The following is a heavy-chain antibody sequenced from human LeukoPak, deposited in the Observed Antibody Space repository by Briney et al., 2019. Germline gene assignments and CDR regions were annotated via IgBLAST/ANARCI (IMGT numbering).Heavy chain of an antibody. CDR2: ISGRGANT. V-gene: IGHV3-23*01. D-gene: IGHD5-12*01. CDR1: GFIFSSYT. J-gene: IGHJ4*02. CDR3: AKICSGDDWGDY. Sequence: SGGSLRLSCVASGFIFSSYTMSWVRQAPGKGLEWVSGISGRGANTYYADSVKGRFTISRDNSKNTLYLQMNSVRAEDTAVYYCAKICSGDDWGDYWGQRTLVTVSS.